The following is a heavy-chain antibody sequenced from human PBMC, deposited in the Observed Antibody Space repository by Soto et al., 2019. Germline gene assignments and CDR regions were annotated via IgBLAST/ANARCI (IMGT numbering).Heavy chain of an antibody. D-gene: IGHD6-19*01. CDR1: GNTFTSYY. J-gene: IGHJ4*02. V-gene: IGHV1-46*01. Sequence: ASVKVSCKAPGNTFTSYYMHWVRQAPGQGHEWMGIINPSGGSTSYAQKFQGRGTMTRDTSTSTVYMELSSLRSEDTAVYYCARGYSSGWYFDYWGQGTVGTVA. CDR2: INPSGGST. CDR3: ARGYSSGWYFDY.